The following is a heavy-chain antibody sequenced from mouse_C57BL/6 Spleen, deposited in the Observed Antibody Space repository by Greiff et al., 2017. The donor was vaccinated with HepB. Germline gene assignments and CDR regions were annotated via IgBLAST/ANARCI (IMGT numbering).Heavy chain of an antibody. Sequence: QVQLQHPGAELVLPGASVKLSCKASGYTFTSYWMHWVKQRPGQGLEWIGEIDPSDSYTNYNQKFKGKSTLTVDKSSSTAYMQLSSLTSEDSAVYYCARRKLGFDYWGQGTTLTVSS. CDR3: ARRKLGFDY. J-gene: IGHJ2*01. V-gene: IGHV1-69*01. CDR1: GYTFTSYW. CDR2: IDPSDSYT. D-gene: IGHD4-1*01.